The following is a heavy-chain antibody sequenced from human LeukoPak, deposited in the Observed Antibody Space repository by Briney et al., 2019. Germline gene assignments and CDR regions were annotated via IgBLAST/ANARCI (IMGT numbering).Heavy chain of an antibody. D-gene: IGHD4-11*01. Sequence: PGRSLRLSCAASGFTFSHYGMHWVRQAPGKGLEWVAVIWSDGTNRYYADSVKGRLTISRDDSGNTAYLQMNSLRPEDTGVYFCARDAQRGFDYSNSLQYWGQGTPVTVST. CDR2: IWSDGTNR. CDR1: GFTFSHYG. V-gene: IGHV3-33*01. J-gene: IGHJ4*02. CDR3: ARDAQRGFDYSNSLQY.